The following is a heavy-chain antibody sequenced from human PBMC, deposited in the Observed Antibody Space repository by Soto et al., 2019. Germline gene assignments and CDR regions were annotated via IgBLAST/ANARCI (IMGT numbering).Heavy chain of an antibody. J-gene: IGHJ4*02. D-gene: IGHD3-22*01. V-gene: IGHV3-48*03. CDR2: ISSSGITI. Sequence: GGSLRLSCAAFGFTFSSYEMNWVRQAPGKGLEWVSYISSSGITIYYADSVKGRFTISRDNAKNSLYLQMNSLRAEDTAVYYCARSITMIVVVIPFDYWGQGTLVTSPQ. CDR1: GFTFSSYE. CDR3: ARSITMIVVVIPFDY.